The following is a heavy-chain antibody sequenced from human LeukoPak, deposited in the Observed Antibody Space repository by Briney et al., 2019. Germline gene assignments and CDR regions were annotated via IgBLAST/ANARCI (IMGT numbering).Heavy chain of an antibody. V-gene: IGHV1-2*02. J-gene: IGHJ4*02. Sequence: GASVKVSCKASGYTFTGYYMHWVRQAPGQGLEWMGWINPISAGTNYAQKFQGRVTMTRDTSINTAYMELSRLRSDNTAVCYCARDLRIAAAGTRGSAYYWGQGTLVTVSS. CDR3: ARDLRIAAAGTRGSAYY. CDR1: GYTFTGYY. D-gene: IGHD6-13*01. CDR2: INPISAGT.